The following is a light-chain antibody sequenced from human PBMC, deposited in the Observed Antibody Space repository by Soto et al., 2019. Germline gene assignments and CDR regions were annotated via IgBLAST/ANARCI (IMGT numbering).Light chain of an antibody. V-gene: IGLV2-8*01. CDR3: SSYAGNRVV. J-gene: IGLJ2*01. CDR1: SSDVGGYNY. Sequence: QSALTQPPSASGYPGQSVTISCTGTSSDVGGYNYVSWYQQHPGKAPKLMIYEVSKRPSGVPDRFSGSKSGNTASLTVSGLQAEDEADYYCSSYAGNRVVFGGGTKLTVL. CDR2: EVS.